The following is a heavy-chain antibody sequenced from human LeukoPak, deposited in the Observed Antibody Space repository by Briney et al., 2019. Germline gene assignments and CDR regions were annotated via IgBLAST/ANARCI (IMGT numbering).Heavy chain of an antibody. J-gene: IGHJ3*02. V-gene: IGHV3-23*01. CDR2: ISDSGGRT. CDR3: ARASYYYDTSGLGAFDI. D-gene: IGHD3-22*01. CDR1: GITLSNYG. Sequence: GGSLRLSCAVSGITLSNYGMSWVRQAPGKGLEWVAGISDSGGRTNYADSVKGRFTISRDNPKNTIYLQMTSLRAEDTALYYCARASYYYDTSGLGAFDIWGQGTLVTVSS.